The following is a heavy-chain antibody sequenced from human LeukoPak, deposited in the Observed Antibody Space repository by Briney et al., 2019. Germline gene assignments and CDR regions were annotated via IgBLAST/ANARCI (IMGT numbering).Heavy chain of an antibody. Sequence: GGSLRLSCAASGFTFSSYWMHWVRQAPGKGLVWVSRINSDGSSTRYADSVKGRFTISRDNTKNTLYLQMNSLRAEDTAVYYCANAVARLAGSPSLYWGQGTLVTVSS. CDR2: INSDGSST. CDR1: GFTFSSYW. CDR3: ANAVARLAGSPSLY. J-gene: IGHJ4*02. D-gene: IGHD3-10*01. V-gene: IGHV3-74*01.